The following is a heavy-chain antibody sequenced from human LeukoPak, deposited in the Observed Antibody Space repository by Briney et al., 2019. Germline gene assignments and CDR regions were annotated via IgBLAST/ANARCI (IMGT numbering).Heavy chain of an antibody. V-gene: IGHV1-18*01. J-gene: IGHJ6*02. CDR2: ISAYNGNT. CDR1: GYTFTSYD. CDR3: AREMAAAARIFSHMDV. D-gene: IGHD6-13*01. Sequence: GASVKVSCKASGYTFTSYDINWVRQATGQGLEWMGWISAYNGNTNYAQKLQGRVTMTTDTSTSTAYMELRSLRSDDTAVYYCAREMAAAARIFSHMDVWGQGTTVTVSS.